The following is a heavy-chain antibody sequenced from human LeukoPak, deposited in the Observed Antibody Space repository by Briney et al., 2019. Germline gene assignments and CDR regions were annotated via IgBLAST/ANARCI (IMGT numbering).Heavy chain of an antibody. CDR2: IYTSGST. D-gene: IGHD3-3*01. J-gene: IGHJ3*02. V-gene: IGHV4-38-2*02. Sequence: SETLSLTCAVSGYSISSGYYWGWIRQPPGKGLEWIGRIYTSGSTNYNPSLKSRVTMSVDTSKNQFSLKLSSVTAADTAVYYCARDRSDFWSGYSKKYDAFDIWGQGTMVTVSS. CDR3: ARDRSDFWSGYSKKYDAFDI. CDR1: GYSISSGYY.